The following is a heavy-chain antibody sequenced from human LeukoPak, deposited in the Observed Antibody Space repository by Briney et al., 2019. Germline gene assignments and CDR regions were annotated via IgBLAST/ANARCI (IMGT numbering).Heavy chain of an antibody. CDR3: ARSQIPDF. J-gene: IGHJ4*02. V-gene: IGHV1-2*02. CDR1: GYTFTGYY. Sequence: ASVKVSCKASGYTFTGYYMHWVRQAPGQGLEWMGWINPNSGDTKCAQKFQGRVTMTRDTSIGTAYMELSRLTSDDTAGYYCARSQIPDFWGQGTLVTVSS. D-gene: IGHD2-21*01. CDR2: INPNSGDT.